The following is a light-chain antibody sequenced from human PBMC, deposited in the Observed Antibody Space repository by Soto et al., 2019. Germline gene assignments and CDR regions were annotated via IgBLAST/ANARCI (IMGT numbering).Light chain of an antibody. V-gene: IGLV4-69*01. J-gene: IGLJ2*01. CDR1: SGHSSYA. Sequence: QSVLTQPPSASASLGASVKLTCTLSSGHSSYAIAWHQKQPEKGPRSLMDLNNDGSHTTGDVIPDRFSGSSSGAERYLIISSLQSEDEADYYWHTWGTGFQVFGGGTKLTVL. CDR2: LNNDGSH. CDR3: HTWGTGFQV.